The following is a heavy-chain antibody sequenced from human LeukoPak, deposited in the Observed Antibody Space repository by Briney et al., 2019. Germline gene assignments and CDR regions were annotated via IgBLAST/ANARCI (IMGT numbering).Heavy chain of an antibody. CDR1: GFTFSSYG. Sequence: AGGSLRLSCAASGFTFSSYGMHWVRQAPGKGLEWVAVISYDGSNKYYADSVKGRFTISRDNSKNTLYLQMSSLRAEDTAVYYCAKIGRAMAHFDFWGQGTQVTVSS. CDR2: ISYDGSNK. J-gene: IGHJ4*02. D-gene: IGHD5-18*01. CDR3: AKIGRAMAHFDF. V-gene: IGHV3-30*18.